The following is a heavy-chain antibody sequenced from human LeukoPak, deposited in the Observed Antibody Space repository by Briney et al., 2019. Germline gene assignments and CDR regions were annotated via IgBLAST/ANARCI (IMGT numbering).Heavy chain of an antibody. CDR1: GGSISSGSYY. CDR2: IYYSGST. J-gene: IGHJ2*01. D-gene: IGHD6-6*01. V-gene: IGHV4-61*01. CDR3: ARDYSSSSFWYFDL. Sequence: SETLSLTCTVSGGSISSGSYYWSWIRQPPGKGLEWIGYIYYSGSTNYNPSLKSRVTISVDTSKNQFSLKLSSVTAADTAVYYCARDYSSSSFWYFDLWGRGTLVTVSS.